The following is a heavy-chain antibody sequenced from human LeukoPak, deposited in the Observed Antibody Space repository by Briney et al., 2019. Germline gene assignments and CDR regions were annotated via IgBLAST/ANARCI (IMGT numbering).Heavy chain of an antibody. Sequence: GGSLRLSCAASGFTFSSHWMNWVRQAPGKGLEWVSSIDPSSTYIYYADSVKGRFTISRDNAQNSLYLQMNSLRAEDTAVYYCTRDADAFDIWGQGTMVTVSS. CDR3: TRDADAFDI. CDR1: GFTFSSHW. CDR2: IDPSSTYI. V-gene: IGHV3-21*01. J-gene: IGHJ3*02.